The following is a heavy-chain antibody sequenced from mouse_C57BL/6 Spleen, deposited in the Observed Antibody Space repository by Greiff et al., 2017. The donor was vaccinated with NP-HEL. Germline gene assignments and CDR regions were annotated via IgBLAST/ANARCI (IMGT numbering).Heavy chain of an antibody. D-gene: IGHD4-1*01. Sequence: QVQLQQSGAELVKPGASVKLSCKASGYTFTSYWMHWVKQRPGQGLEWIGMIHPNSGSTNYNEKFKSKATLTVDKSSSTAYMQLSSLTSEDSAVYYCAKLGPSYYFDYWGQGTTLTVSS. J-gene: IGHJ2*01. CDR2: IHPNSGST. CDR3: AKLGPSYYFDY. V-gene: IGHV1-64*01. CDR1: GYTFTSYW.